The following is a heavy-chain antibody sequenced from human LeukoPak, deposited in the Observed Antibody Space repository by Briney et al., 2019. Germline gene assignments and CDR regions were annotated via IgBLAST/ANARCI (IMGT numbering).Heavy chain of an antibody. V-gene: IGHV1-8*01. CDR2: MNPNSGNT. D-gene: IGHD5-24*01. J-gene: IGHJ4*02. Sequence: ASVKVSCKASGYTFTSYDIDWVRQATGQGLEWMGWMNPNSGNTGYAQKFQGRVTMTTNTSISTAYMELSSLRSEDTAVYYCARASRDGYKDYWGQGTLVTVSS. CDR3: ARASRDGYKDY. CDR1: GYTFTSYD.